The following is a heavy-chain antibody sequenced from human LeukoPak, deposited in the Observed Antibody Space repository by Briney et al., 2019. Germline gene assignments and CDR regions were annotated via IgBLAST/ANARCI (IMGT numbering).Heavy chain of an antibody. CDR3: ATIGGDYVSFDN. D-gene: IGHD4-17*01. Sequence: GGSLRLSCAASEFTVSSNCVSWVRQAPGKGLEWVSVIYSGGSTYYADSVKGRFTISRHNSKNTLYLQMNSLRGEDTAVYYCATIGGDYVSFDNWGQGTLVTVTS. V-gene: IGHV3-53*04. J-gene: IGHJ4*02. CDR2: IYSGGST. CDR1: EFTVSSNC.